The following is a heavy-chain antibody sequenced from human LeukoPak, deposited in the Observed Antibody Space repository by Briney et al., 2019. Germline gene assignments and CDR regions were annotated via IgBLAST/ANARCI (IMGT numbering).Heavy chain of an antibody. CDR3: ARDSHKFDSSGYYPDAFDI. Sequence: GGSLSLFCAASGLTFSSYEMNWVRQAPGKGMEWVSYISSSGSSIYYADSVKGRFTISRDNAKKSLYLQMHSLRAEDTAVYYCARDSHKFDSSGYYPDAFDIWGQGTMVTVSS. J-gene: IGHJ3*02. V-gene: IGHV3-48*03. CDR2: ISSSGSSI. D-gene: IGHD3-22*01. CDR1: GLTFSSYE.